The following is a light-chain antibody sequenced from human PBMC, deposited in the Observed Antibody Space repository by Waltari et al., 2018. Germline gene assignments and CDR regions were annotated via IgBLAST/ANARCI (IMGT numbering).Light chain of an antibody. Sequence: QSALTQPASVSGSPGQSITISCTGTSRDVGGYNYVSWYQQPPGKAPKLMIYDVSNRPSGVSDRFSGSKSGNTASLTISGLQAEDEADYYCSSYTSSSTLWVFGGGTKLTVL. CDR2: DVS. CDR1: SRDVGGYNY. V-gene: IGLV2-14*03. CDR3: SSYTSSSTLWV. J-gene: IGLJ3*02.